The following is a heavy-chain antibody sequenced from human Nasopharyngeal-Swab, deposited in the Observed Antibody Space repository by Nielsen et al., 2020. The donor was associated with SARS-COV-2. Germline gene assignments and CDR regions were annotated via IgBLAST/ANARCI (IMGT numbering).Heavy chain of an antibody. V-gene: IGHV1-58*01. J-gene: IGHJ6*02. CDR2: IVVGSGNT. CDR3: AAHVLPPHYYYGMDV. CDR1: GFTFTSSA. D-gene: IGHD3-10*01. Sequence: SVKVSCKASGFTFTSSAVQWVRQARGQRLEWIGWIVVGSGNTNYAQKFQERVTITRDMSTSTAYMELSSLRSEDTAVYYCAAHVLPPHYYYGMDVWGQGTTVTVSS.